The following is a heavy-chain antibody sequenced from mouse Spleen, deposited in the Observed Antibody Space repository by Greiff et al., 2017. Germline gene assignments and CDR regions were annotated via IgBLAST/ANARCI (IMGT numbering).Heavy chain of an antibody. V-gene: IGHV5-9-3*01. CDR2: ISSGGGNT. D-gene: IGHD2-4*01. J-gene: IGHJ2*01. CDR3: ARLVITGYFDY. Sequence: EVQLVESGGGLVKLGGSLKLSCAASGFTFSSYAMSWVRQTPEKRLEWVATISSGGGNTYYPDSVKGRFTISRDNAKNTLYLQMSSLKSEDTAMYYCARLVITGYFDYWGQGTTLTVSS. CDR1: GFTFSSYA.